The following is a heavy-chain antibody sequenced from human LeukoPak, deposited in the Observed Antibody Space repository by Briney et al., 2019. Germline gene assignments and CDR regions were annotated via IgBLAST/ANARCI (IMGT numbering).Heavy chain of an antibody. Sequence: GGSLRLSCAASGFTFSSYWMSWVRQAPGKGLEWVANIKQDGSEKYYVDSVKGRFTISRDNAKNSLYLQMNSLRAEDTAVYYCARVPRWVSQYYYDSSGYSAYCFDYWGQGTLVTVSS. CDR1: GFTFSSYW. CDR3: ARVPRWVSQYYYDSSGYSAYCFDY. D-gene: IGHD3-22*01. V-gene: IGHV3-7*01. CDR2: IKQDGSEK. J-gene: IGHJ4*02.